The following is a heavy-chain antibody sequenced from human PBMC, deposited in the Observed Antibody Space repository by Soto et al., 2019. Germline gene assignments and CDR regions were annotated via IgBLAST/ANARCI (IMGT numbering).Heavy chain of an antibody. V-gene: IGHV1-18*01. CDR1: GYTFTSYG. CDR3: SRRPNYFDY. Sequence: QVQLVQSGAEVKKPGASVKVSCKASGYTFTSYGISWVRQAPGQGLEWMGWISAYNGNTNYAQKLQGRVTMTTDTSTSTAHMELRSLSSHITAVYNCSRRPNYFDYWGQGTLDTVSS. J-gene: IGHJ4*02. CDR2: ISAYNGNT.